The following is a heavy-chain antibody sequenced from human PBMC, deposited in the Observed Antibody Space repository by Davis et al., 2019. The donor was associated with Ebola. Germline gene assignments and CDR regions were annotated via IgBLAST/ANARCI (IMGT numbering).Heavy chain of an antibody. J-gene: IGHJ3*02. V-gene: IGHV1-2*02. CDR2: INPNSGGT. Sequence: ASVKVSCKASGYTFTDYYMQWVRQAPGQGLEWMGWINPNSGGTNYAQKFQGRVTMTRDTSISTAYMELSSLRSDDTAVYYCARHSGIEDGAFDIWGQGTMVTVSS. CDR1: GYTFTDYY. D-gene: IGHD1-14*01. CDR3: ARHSGIEDGAFDI.